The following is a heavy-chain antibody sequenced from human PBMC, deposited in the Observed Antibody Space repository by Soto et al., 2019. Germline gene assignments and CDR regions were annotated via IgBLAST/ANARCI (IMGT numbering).Heavy chain of an antibody. CDR1: GYSISSGYY. D-gene: IGHD3-10*01. CDR2: IYHSGST. J-gene: IGHJ6*02. CDR3: ASPMVRGVNEAYYYYGMDV. Sequence: SETLSLTCAVSGYSISSGYYWGWIRQPPGKGLEWIGSIYHSGSTYYNPSLKSRVTISVDTSKNQFSLKLSSVTAADTAVYYCASPMVRGVNEAYYYYGMDVWGQGTTVTVSS. V-gene: IGHV4-38-2*01.